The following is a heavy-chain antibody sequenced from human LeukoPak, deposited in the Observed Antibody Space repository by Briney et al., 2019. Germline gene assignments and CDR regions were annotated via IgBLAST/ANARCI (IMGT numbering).Heavy chain of an antibody. Sequence: SEPLSLTCTVSGGSITSYYWGWIRQPPGKGREWIGYIYYSGTTNYNPSLKSRVTISVDTSKNQFSLKVNSVTAADTAVYYCVRSKSGAYGWFDPWGQGTLVTVSS. J-gene: IGHJ5*02. CDR2: IYYSGTT. CDR1: GGSITSYY. D-gene: IGHD2-15*01. CDR3: VRSKSGAYGWFDP. V-gene: IGHV4-59*01.